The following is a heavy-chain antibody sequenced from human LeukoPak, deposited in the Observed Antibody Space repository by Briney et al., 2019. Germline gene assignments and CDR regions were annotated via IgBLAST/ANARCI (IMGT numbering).Heavy chain of an antibody. CDR3: ARNTSTLYKGFDY. Sequence: GGSLRLSCAASGFTFSSYGMHWVRQAPGKGLEWVAFIRYDGSNKYYADSVKGRFTISRDNSKNTLFLQMSSLRAEDTAVYYCARNTSTLYKGFDYWGQGTLVTVSS. D-gene: IGHD2-2*01. J-gene: IGHJ4*02. CDR2: IRYDGSNK. CDR1: GFTFSSYG. V-gene: IGHV3-30*02.